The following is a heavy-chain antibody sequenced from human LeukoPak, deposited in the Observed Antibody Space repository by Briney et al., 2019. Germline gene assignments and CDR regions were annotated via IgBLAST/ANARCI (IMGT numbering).Heavy chain of an antibody. CDR1: GGSTSSSSYY. Sequence: SETLSLTCTVSGGSTSSSSYYWGWIRQPPGKGLEWIGSIYYSGSTYYNPSLKSRVTISVDTSKNQFSLKLSSVTAADTAVYYCARDGVMTDSSGGRGDYWGQGTLVTVSS. V-gene: IGHV4-39*07. CDR2: IYYSGST. D-gene: IGHD3-22*01. CDR3: ARDGVMTDSSGGRGDY. J-gene: IGHJ4*02.